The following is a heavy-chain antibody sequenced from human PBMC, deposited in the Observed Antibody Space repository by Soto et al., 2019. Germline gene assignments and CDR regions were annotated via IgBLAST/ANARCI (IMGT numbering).Heavy chain of an antibody. CDR1: GFTFSDYY. J-gene: IGHJ4*02. V-gene: IGHV3-11*05. CDR3: ARDLSDSSGWLDY. D-gene: IGHD3-22*01. CDR2: ISSSSSYT. Sequence: QVQLVESGGGLVKPGGSLRLSCAASGFTFSDYYMSWIRQAPGKGLEWVSYISSSSSYTNYADSVKGRFTISRDNAKNSLYLQMNSLRAEDTAVYYCARDLSDSSGWLDYWGQGTLVTVSS.